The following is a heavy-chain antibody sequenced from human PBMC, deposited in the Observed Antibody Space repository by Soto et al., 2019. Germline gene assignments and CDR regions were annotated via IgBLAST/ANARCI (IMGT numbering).Heavy chain of an antibody. CDR3: ARTLYYYDSSGYYYFDY. CDR2: IYWDETK. D-gene: IGHD3-22*01. V-gene: IGHV2-5*02. J-gene: IGHJ4*02. Sequence: HITLKESGPTLVKPTQTLTLTCTFSGFSLITSGVGVGWIRQPPGKALEWLALIYWDETKRYSPSLKSRLTITKDTSKNQVVLTMTNMDPVDTATYYCARTLYYYDSSGYYYFDYWGQGTLVTVSS. CDR1: GFSLITSGVG.